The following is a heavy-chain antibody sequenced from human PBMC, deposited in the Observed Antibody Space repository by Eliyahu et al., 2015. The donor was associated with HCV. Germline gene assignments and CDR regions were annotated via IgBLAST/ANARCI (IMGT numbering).Heavy chain of an antibody. J-gene: IGHJ3*01. CDR1: GFNFSLFG. V-gene: IGHV3-30*03. D-gene: IGHD6-25*01. CDR3: ARDDSGGPNVLDV. Sequence: QEQXVESGXGVVQPGTSXRLSCTASGFNFSLFGMHWVRQAPGKGLEWVGVILDHGRKARYSDSATGRFTMSRDNPGNTLYLQVNDVRVDDTATYFCARDDSGGPNVLDVWGRGTLVIVSS. CDR2: ILDHGRKA.